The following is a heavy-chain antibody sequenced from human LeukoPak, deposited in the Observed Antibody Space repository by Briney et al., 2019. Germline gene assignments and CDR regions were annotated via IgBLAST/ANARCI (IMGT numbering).Heavy chain of an antibody. CDR3: ARGVFNAFDI. CDR1: GFTFSSYN. Sequence: GGSLRLSCAASGFTFSSYNMNWVRQAPGKGLEWVSSISSSSSYIYYADSVKGRFTISRDNAKNSLYLQMNSLRAEDTAVYYCARGVFNAFDIWGQGTMVTVSS. V-gene: IGHV3-21*01. CDR2: ISSSSSYI. D-gene: IGHD3-10*02. J-gene: IGHJ3*02.